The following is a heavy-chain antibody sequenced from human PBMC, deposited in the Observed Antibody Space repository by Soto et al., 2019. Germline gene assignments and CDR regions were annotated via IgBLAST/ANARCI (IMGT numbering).Heavy chain of an antibody. CDR3: AKGIAAAGRYYFDY. Sequence: GGSLCLTCAASGFTFSSYAMSWVRQAPGKGLEWVSGISGSGGSTYYADSVKGRFTISRDNSKNTLYLQMNSLRAEDTAVYYCAKGIAAAGRYYFDYWGQGTLVTVSS. D-gene: IGHD6-13*01. CDR2: ISGSGGST. J-gene: IGHJ4*02. V-gene: IGHV3-23*01. CDR1: GFTFSSYA.